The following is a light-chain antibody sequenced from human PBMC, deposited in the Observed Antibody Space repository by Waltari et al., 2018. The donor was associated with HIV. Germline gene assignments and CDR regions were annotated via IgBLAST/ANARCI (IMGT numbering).Light chain of an antibody. J-gene: IGLJ2*01. Sequence: QSALTQPASVSGSPGQSITISCTGTSSDAGGYNYVSWCQQYPGKAPKLMIYEVSNRPSGVSNRFSGSKSGNTASLTISGLQAEDEADYYCSSYTSSSTLVFGGGSKLTVL. V-gene: IGLV2-14*01. CDR1: SSDAGGYNY. CDR3: SSYTSSSTLV. CDR2: EVS.